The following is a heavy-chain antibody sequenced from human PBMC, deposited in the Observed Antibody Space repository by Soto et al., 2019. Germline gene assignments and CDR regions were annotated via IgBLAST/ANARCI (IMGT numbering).Heavy chain of an antibody. D-gene: IGHD3-16*02. CDR2: IDYSGTT. Sequence: PSETLSLTCTVSDDSISSSNYYWGWIRQPPWKGLEWIGSIDYSGTTYYNPSLKSRVTISVDTSNNHFSLKLNSVTAADTAVYYCARQRPGGVIVVSYFYYWGQGXLVTVYS. CDR3: ARQRPGGVIVVSYFYY. CDR1: DDSISSSNYY. V-gene: IGHV4-39*01. J-gene: IGHJ4*02.